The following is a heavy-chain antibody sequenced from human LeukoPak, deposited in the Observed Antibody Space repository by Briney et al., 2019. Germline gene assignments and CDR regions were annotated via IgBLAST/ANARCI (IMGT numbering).Heavy chain of an antibody. CDR1: GFAYSTTW. J-gene: IGHJ1*01. CDR2: IGQGERQM. Sequence: GGSLRLSCVASGFAYSTTWMNWVRQAPGKGLEWVANIGQGERQMNYADSVKGRFSISRDNARNSLFLRLNSLRAEDTAVCYCASSYLKHWGQGTLVTVSS. V-gene: IGHV3-7*01. CDR3: ASSYLKH.